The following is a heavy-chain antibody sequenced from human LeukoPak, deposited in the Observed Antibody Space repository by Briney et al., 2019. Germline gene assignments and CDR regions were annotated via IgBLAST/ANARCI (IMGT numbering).Heavy chain of an antibody. CDR1: GYRFTNYW. J-gene: IGHJ3*02. V-gene: IGHV5-51*01. D-gene: IGHD3-10*01. Sequence: GESLKISCKGSGYRFTNYWIGWVRQMPGKGLEWMGIIYPGDSDTRYSPSFQGQVTISADKSISTAYLQWSSLKASDSAMYYCATNTMFRGIHAFDIWGQGTMVTVSS. CDR2: IYPGDSDT. CDR3: ATNTMFRGIHAFDI.